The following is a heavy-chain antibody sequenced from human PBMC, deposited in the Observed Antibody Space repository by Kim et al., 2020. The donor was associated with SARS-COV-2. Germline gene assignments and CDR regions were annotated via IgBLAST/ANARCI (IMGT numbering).Heavy chain of an antibody. CDR2: IYYSGSS. J-gene: IGHJ3*02. CDR1: GGSISSSSYY. D-gene: IGHD1-1*01. CDR3: ARPPVQYEAGTFDI. Sequence: SETLSLTCTVSGGSISSSSYYWGWIRQPPGKGLEWIGSIYYSGSSYYNPSLKSRLTISVDTSKNQFSLKLSSVTAADTAVYYCARPPVQYEAGTFDIWGQGTMVTVSS. V-gene: IGHV4-39*01.